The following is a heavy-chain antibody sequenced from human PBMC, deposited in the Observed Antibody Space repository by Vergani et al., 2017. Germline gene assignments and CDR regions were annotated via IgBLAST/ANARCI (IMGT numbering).Heavy chain of an antibody. CDR1: GYTFTSYD. V-gene: IGHV1-8*01. D-gene: IGHD3-16*01. J-gene: IGHJ3*02. CDR3: ARRKAYVLGSYPAVVFNGCFYI. Sequence: QVQLVQSGAEVKKPGASVKVSCKASGYTFTSYDINWVRQATGQGLEWMGWMNPNSGNTGYAQKFQGRVTMTRNTSISTAYMELSSLRSEDTAVYYCARRKAYVLGSYPAVVFNGCFYILGPGTMVTVSS. CDR2: MNPNSGNT.